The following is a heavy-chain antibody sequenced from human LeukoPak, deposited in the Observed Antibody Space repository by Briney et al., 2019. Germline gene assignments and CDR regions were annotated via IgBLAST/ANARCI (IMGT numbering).Heavy chain of an antibody. CDR1: GGSISSYY. V-gene: IGHV4-4*07. CDR2: IYTSGST. Sequence: SETLSLTCNVSGGSISSYYWSWIRHPAGKGLELTGRIYTSGSTNYNPSLKSRVTMPVVTSKNQFTLKLSSVTAADTAVYYCASAPTTSYYDSSGYATYYDCGMDVWGQGHTVTVTS. D-gene: IGHD3-22*01. CDR3: ASAPTTSYYDSSGYATYYDCGMDV. J-gene: IGHJ6*02.